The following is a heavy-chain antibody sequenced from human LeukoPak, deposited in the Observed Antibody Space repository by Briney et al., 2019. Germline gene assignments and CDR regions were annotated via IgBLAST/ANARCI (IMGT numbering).Heavy chain of an antibody. CDR1: GFTFSSHS. D-gene: IGHD2-2*01. CDR2: ISYDGTDK. Sequence: PGGSLRLSCAASGFTFSSHSMNWVRQAPGKGLEWMAVISYDGTDKFYADSVKGRFTISRDNSKNTLYLQMNSLRAEDTAVYYCAKDRVRFQYTSSQNAFDIWGQGTTATVS. J-gene: IGHJ3*02. CDR3: AKDRVRFQYTSSQNAFDI. V-gene: IGHV3-30*18.